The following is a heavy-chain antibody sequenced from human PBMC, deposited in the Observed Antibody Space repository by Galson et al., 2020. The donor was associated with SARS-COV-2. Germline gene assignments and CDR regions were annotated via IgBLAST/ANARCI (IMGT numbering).Heavy chain of an antibody. V-gene: IGHV3-30*03. CDR2: ISYDGSNK. J-gene: IGHJ6*02. CDR3: AGDQWGYGDSRNYYYYGMDV. Sequence: GESLKISCAASGFTFSSYVMHWVRPAPGKGLERVAVISYDGSNKYYADSVKGRFTISSDNSKTTLYLQMNCLRAEDTAVYYCAGDQWGYGDSRNYYYYGMDVWGQGTTVTVSS. CDR1: GFTFSSYV. D-gene: IGHD4-17*01.